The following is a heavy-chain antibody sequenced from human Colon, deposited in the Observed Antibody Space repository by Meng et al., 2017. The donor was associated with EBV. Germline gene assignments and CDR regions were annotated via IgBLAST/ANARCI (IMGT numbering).Heavy chain of an antibody. Sequence: QEAGLGSVENAANTPPPCAVSGDYPSSANRWSWARRHPGKGLQWIGGIHYNSNTNYNTSPKSRVIITVDKTTNKYFLKVPSVATAGPTVYYCARTAVCIGGSCTTWDYWGQGALVTVSS. CDR3: ARTAVCIGGSCTTWDY. CDR2: IHYNSNT. J-gene: IGHJ4*02. V-gene: IGHV4-4*02. CDR1: GDYPSSANR. D-gene: IGHD2-15*01.